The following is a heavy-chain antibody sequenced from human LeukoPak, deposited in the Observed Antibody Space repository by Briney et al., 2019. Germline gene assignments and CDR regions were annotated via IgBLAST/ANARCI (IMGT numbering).Heavy chain of an antibody. CDR3: ARGTPYYYGSGSYLAFDI. CDR1: GFTFSSYA. Sequence: GGSLRLSCAASGFTFSSYAMSWVRQAPGKGLEWVSAISGSGGSTYYADSVKGRFTISRDNSKNTLYLQMNSLRAEDTAVYYCARGTPYYYGSGSYLAFDIWGQGTMVTVSS. CDR2: ISGSGGST. V-gene: IGHV3-23*01. D-gene: IGHD3-10*01. J-gene: IGHJ3*02.